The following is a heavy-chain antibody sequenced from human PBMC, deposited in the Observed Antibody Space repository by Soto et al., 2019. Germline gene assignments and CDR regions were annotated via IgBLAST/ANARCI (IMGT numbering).Heavy chain of an antibody. D-gene: IGHD3-10*01. V-gene: IGHV3-48*01. CDR3: ARDALEARGDY. CDR1: GFTFSSYS. CDR2: ISSSSSTI. J-gene: IGHJ4*02. Sequence: EVQLVESGGGLVQPGGSLRLSCAASGFTFSSYSMNWVRQAPGKGLEWVSYISSSSSTIYYADSVKGRFTISRDNAKNSLYLQMNSLRAEDTAVYYCARDALEARGDYWGQGTLVTVSS.